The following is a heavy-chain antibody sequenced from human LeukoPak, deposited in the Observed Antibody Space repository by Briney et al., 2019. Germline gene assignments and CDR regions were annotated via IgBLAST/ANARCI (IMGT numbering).Heavy chain of an antibody. J-gene: IGHJ5*02. Sequence: SETLSLTCTVSGGSISSYYWSWIRQPPGKGLEWIGYIYYSGSTNFNPSLKSRVTISVDTSKNQFSLKLSSVTAADTAVYYCARVQPITMVRGVIPSWFDPWGQGTLVTVSS. CDR2: IYYSGST. CDR3: ARVQPITMVRGVIPSWFDP. V-gene: IGHV4-59*01. CDR1: GGSISSYY. D-gene: IGHD3-10*01.